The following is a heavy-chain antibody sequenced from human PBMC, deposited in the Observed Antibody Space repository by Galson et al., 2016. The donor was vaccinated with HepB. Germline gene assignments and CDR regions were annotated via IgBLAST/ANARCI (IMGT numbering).Heavy chain of an antibody. J-gene: IGHJ6*02. Sequence: SLRLSCAASGFTFSRFGMHWVRQAPGKGLESVAVIWFDGRDAYYGDSVKGRFTISKDNSNNMLYLQMNSLRVEDTAVYYCARGKSHKSNSYDGMDVWGQGTTVTVSS. CDR1: GFTFSRFG. CDR3: ARGKSHKSNSYDGMDV. D-gene: IGHD3-3*01. V-gene: IGHV3-33*01. CDR2: IWFDGRDA.